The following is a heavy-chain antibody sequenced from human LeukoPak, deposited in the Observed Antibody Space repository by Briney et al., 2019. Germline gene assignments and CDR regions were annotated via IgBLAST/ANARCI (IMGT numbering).Heavy chain of an antibody. CDR1: GFTFSSYA. V-gene: IGHV3-23*01. CDR3: AKGVAAGGSYYYYYGMDV. CDR2: ISGSGGIT. Sequence: GGSLRLSCAASGFTFSSYAMSWVRQAPGKGLEWVSSISGSGGITYCADSVKGRFTFSRDNSKNTLYLQMNSLRAEDTAVYYCAKGVAAGGSYYYYYGMDVWGQGTTVTVSS. D-gene: IGHD1-26*01. J-gene: IGHJ6*02.